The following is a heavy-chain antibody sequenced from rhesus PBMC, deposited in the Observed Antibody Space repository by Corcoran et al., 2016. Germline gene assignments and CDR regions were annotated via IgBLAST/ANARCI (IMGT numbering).Heavy chain of an antibody. CDR1: GGSISSNY. V-gene: IGHV4-173*01. CDR3: AKGCFGRGCPLVNIDF. CDR2: IFGSGEIN. D-gene: IGHD2-21*01. J-gene: IGHJ4*01. Sequence: QLQLQESGPGLVKPSETLSLICAVSGGSISSNYWSWIRQPPGKGLEWIGRIFGSGEINDYIPSLKSRVTISTDTPKNQFSLKLSSVTAADTAIYFCAKGCFGRGCPLVNIDFWGQGILVTVSS.